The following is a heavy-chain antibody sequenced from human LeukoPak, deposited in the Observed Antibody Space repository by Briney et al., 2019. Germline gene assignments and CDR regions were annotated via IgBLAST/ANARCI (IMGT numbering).Heavy chain of an antibody. CDR2: IYSSEGP. CDR1: GASINDYY. V-gene: IGHV4-4*07. CDR3: ARRAGSTAWSFDS. D-gene: IGHD2-21*02. J-gene: IGHJ4*02. Sequence: SETLSLTCTVSGASINDYYWTWIRQPAGKRLEWIGQIYSSEGPKYNPSLESRVTMSVDTSKKQFSLQLTFVTVADTGVYYCARRAGSTAWSFDSWGQGTQVTVSS.